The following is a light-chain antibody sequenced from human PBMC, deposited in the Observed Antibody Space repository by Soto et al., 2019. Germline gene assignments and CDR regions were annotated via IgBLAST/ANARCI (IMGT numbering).Light chain of an antibody. CDR3: LQKYFYPFT. V-gene: IGKV1-6*01. J-gene: IGKJ3*01. CDR1: QGSRND. CDR2: AAS. Sequence: AIQMTQSPSSLSASVGDRVTITCRASQGSRNDLDWFQQKPGKAPKLLIYAASNLQSGVPARFSGSGSGTDFTLTISSLHPEDFATYYCLQKYFYPFTFGPGTKVDIK.